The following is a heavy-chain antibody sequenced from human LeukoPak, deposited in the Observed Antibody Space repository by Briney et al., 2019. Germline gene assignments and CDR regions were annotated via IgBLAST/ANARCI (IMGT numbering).Heavy chain of an antibody. D-gene: IGHD6-13*01. CDR3: ARGPSSNWSGLDF. CDR1: GFSFSGHW. J-gene: IGHJ4*02. CDR2: ISPTGSTT. Sequence: GGSLRLSCAASGFSFSGHWMHWARQLPGKGLVWVSRISPTGSTTSYADSVKGRFTVSRDNAKNTLYLQVNNLRAEDTALYYSARGPSSNWSGLDFWGQGTLLTVSS. V-gene: IGHV3-74*01.